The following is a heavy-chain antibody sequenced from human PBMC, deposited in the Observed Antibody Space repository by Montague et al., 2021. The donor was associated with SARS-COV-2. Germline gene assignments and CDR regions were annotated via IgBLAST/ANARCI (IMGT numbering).Heavy chain of an antibody. D-gene: IGHD3-22*01. CDR2: ISYDGNNK. CDR3: ASDPDDYDSSGRFDY. Sequence: SLRLSCAASRFTFISYSMHWVRPAPGKGLEWVAVISYDGNNKYYADSVKGRFTISRDNSKNTLYLQMNSLRADDPAVYYCASDPDDYDSSGRFDYWGQGTLVTVSS. J-gene: IGHJ4*02. CDR1: RFTFISYS. V-gene: IGHV3-30*04.